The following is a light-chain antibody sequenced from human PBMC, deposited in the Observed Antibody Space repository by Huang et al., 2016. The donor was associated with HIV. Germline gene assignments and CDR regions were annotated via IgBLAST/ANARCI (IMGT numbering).Light chain of an antibody. Sequence: IVMTQSPVTLSVSPGERAALSCRAGQSIESNLAWYHQKPGQAPRLLIYGASTRATGVPSRFSGSGSGTEFTLTINNLQSDDFAVYYCQQYDYWPPVTFGQGTKV. CDR1: QSIESN. CDR2: GAS. J-gene: IGKJ1*01. CDR3: QQYDYWPPVT. V-gene: IGKV3-15*01.